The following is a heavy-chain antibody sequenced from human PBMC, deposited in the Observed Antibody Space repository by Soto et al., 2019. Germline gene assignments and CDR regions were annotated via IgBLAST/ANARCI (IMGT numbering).Heavy chain of an antibody. D-gene: IGHD3-10*01. CDR1: GGSISSGDYY. Sequence: QVQLQESGPGLVKPSQTLSLTCTVSGGSISSGDYYWSWIRQPPGKGLEWIGYIYYSGSTYYNPSLKSRVTISVDTSKNQFSLKLSSVTAADTAVYYCAGGFGELPGGPDYYYYGMDVWGQGTTVTVSS. CDR2: IYYSGST. J-gene: IGHJ6*02. V-gene: IGHV4-30-4*01. CDR3: AGGFGELPGGPDYYYYGMDV.